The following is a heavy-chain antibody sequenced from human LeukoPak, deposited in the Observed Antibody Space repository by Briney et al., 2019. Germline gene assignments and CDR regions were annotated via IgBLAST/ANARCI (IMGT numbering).Heavy chain of an antibody. V-gene: IGHV4-59*01. CDR3: ARGNTYGSYFGY. Sequence: SETLSLTCTVSGGAISSYYWSWIRQPPGKGLEWIGYIYYSGSTNYNPSLKSRVTISVDTSKNQFSLKLSSVTAADTAVYYCARGNTYGSYFGYWGQGTLVTVSS. D-gene: IGHD1-26*01. J-gene: IGHJ4*02. CDR2: IYYSGST. CDR1: GGAISSYY.